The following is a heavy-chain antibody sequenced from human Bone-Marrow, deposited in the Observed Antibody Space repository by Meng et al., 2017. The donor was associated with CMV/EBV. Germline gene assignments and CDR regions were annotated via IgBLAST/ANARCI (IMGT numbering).Heavy chain of an antibody. CDR1: GCSISSSSYY. CDR3: ARMHLQVKDFDY. CDR2: IYYSGST. Sequence: HLQLQESGPVLVKHPETLSISCTVSGCSISSSSYYWGWIRQPPGKVLEWIGSIYYSGSTYYNPSLKSRVTISVDTSENQFSLKLSSVTAADTAVYYCARMHLQVKDFDYWGQGTLVTVSS. V-gene: IGHV4-39*01. J-gene: IGHJ4*02. D-gene: IGHD4-11*01.